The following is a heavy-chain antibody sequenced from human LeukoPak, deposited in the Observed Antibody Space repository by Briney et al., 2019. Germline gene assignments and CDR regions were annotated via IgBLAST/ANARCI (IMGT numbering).Heavy chain of an antibody. CDR2: ISSSSSYI. D-gene: IGHD3-22*01. J-gene: IGHJ4*02. CDR3: ARVSYYDSSGLDY. V-gene: IGHV3-21*01. Sequence: GGSLRLSCAASGFTFSSYWMSWVRQAPGKGLEWVSSISSSSSYIYYADSVKGRFTISRDNAKNSLYLQMNSLRAEDTAVYYCARVSYYDSSGLDYWGQGTLVTVSS. CDR1: GFTFSSYW.